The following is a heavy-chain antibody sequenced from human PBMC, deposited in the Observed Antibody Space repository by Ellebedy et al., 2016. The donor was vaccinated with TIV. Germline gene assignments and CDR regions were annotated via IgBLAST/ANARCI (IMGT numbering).Heavy chain of an antibody. Sequence: ESLKISCAASGFTFNSYAMSWIRQPPGKGLEWIGYIYYSGSTNYNPSLKSRVTISVDTSKNQFSLKLSSVTAADTAVYYCARETAGTGWFDPWGQGTLVTVSS. V-gene: IGHV4-59*01. J-gene: IGHJ5*02. CDR1: GFTFNSYA. CDR2: IYYSGST. D-gene: IGHD2-21*02. CDR3: ARETAGTGWFDP.